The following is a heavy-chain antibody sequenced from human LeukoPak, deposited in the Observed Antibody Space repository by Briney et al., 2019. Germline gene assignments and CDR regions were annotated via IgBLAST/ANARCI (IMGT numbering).Heavy chain of an antibody. D-gene: IGHD3-22*01. CDR3: ARDPLYYYDSSGYIDYYYYGMDV. CDR1: GDSVSSNSAA. Sequence: SQTLSLTCAISGDSVSSNSAAWNWIRQSPSRGLEWLGRTYYRSKWYNDYAVFVKSRITINPDTSKNQFSLQLNSVTPEDTAVYYCARDPLYYYDSSGYIDYYYYGMDVWGQGTTVTVSS. V-gene: IGHV6-1*01. CDR2: TYYRSKWYN. J-gene: IGHJ6*02.